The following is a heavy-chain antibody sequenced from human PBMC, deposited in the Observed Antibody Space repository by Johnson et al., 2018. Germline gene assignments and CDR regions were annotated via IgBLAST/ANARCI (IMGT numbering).Heavy chain of an antibody. D-gene: IGHD1-1*01. CDR3: ARTVRAATETYFQH. CDR1: GYTFINHY. V-gene: IGHV1-46*01. CDR2: INPSGGGT. J-gene: IGHJ1*01. Sequence: QVQLVQSGAEVKKPGASVKVSCTASGYTFINHYLHWVRLAPGQGLEWLGIINPSGGGTSYAQKFQGRVTMTRATPTSTVYMELSGLRSEDTAVYYCARTVRAATETYFQHWGQGTLVTVSS.